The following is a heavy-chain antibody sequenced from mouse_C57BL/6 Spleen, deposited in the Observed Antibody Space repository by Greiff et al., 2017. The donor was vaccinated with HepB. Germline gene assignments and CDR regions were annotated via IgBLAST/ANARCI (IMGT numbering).Heavy chain of an antibody. CDR1: GFTFSSYG. CDR3: ARGGYDYDRAYFDY. Sequence: EVKLMESGGDLVKPGGSLKLSCAASGFTFSSYGMSWVRQTPDKRLEWVATISSGGSYTYYPDSVKGRFTISRDNAKNTLYLQMSSLKSEDTAMYYCARGGYDYDRAYFDYWGQGTTLTVSS. D-gene: IGHD2-4*01. J-gene: IGHJ2*01. V-gene: IGHV5-6*01. CDR2: ISSGGSYT.